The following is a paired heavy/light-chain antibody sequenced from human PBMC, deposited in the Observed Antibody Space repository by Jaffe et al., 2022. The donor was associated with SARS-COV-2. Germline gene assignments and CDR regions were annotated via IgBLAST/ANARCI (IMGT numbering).Heavy chain of an antibody. J-gene: IGHJ6*02. CDR2: ISSSSSYI. CDR1: KFTLRSYS. CDR3: ASVASDDLYYYYGMDV. Sequence: EAQLEESGGGLVKAGGSLRLSCAASKFTLRSYSMNWVRQAPGKGLEWVSSISSSSSYIHYADSVKGRFTISRDNAKNSLYLQMNSLRAEDTAVYYCASVASDDLYYYYGMDVWGQGTTVTVSS. D-gene: IGHD3-3*01. V-gene: IGHV3-21*02.
Light chain of an antibody. Sequence: SYELAQPPSVSVSPGQTASITCSGDQLGDKYASWYQQKPGQSPVLVIYQDTKRPSGIPERFSGSNSGNTATLTITGTQAMDEADYYCQAWDSSTAVFGTGTKVTVL. CDR2: QDT. V-gene: IGLV3-1*01. J-gene: IGLJ1*01. CDR1: QLGDKY. CDR3: QAWDSSTAV.